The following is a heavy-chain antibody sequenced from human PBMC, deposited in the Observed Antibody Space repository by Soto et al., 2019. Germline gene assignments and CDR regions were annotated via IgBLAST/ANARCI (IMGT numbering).Heavy chain of an antibody. V-gene: IGHV4-31*03. CDR1: GGSISSGGYY. CDR2: VYYSGRT. Sequence: QVQLQESGPGLVKPSQTLSLTCTVSGGSISSGGYYWSWIRQHPGKGLEGVGYVYYSGRTYYNPSLKIRVTKYVATSKNQFSLKLSSVTAADTAVYYWARIGRGYSYGYYFDYWGQGTLVTVSS. D-gene: IGHD5-18*01. J-gene: IGHJ4*02. CDR3: ARIGRGYSYGYYFDY.